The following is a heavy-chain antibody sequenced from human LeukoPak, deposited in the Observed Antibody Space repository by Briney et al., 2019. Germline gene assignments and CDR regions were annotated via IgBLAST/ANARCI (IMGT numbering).Heavy chain of an antibody. Sequence: SETLSLTCAVYGGSFSGFHWTWIRQPPGKGLEWIGEINHSGSANYNPSLRSRVTISVDTSKNQFSLKLFSVTAADTAVYYCARGRDDYNFAYWGQGTLVTVSS. CDR1: GGSFSGFH. J-gene: IGHJ4*02. CDR3: ARGRDDYNFAY. CDR2: INHSGSA. V-gene: IGHV4-34*01. D-gene: IGHD5-24*01.